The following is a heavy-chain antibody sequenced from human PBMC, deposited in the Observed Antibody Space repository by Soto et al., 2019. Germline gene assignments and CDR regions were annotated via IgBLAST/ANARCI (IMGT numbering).Heavy chain of an antibody. D-gene: IGHD5-18*01. Sequence: GSLRLSCAASGFTFSSYAMHWVRQAPGKGLEWVAVISYDGSNKYYADSVKGRFTISRDNSKNTLYLQMNSLRAEDTAVYYCARELFHNKAMDNRAFDYWGQGTLATVSS. CDR3: ARELFHNKAMDNRAFDY. CDR2: ISYDGSNK. V-gene: IGHV3-30-3*01. J-gene: IGHJ4*02. CDR1: GFTFSSYA.